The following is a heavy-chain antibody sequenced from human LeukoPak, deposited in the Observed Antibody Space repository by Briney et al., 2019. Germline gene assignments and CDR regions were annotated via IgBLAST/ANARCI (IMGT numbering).Heavy chain of an antibody. CDR2: ISAYNGNT. CDR3: ARDGVHCSSTSCLFDY. Sequence: GASVKVSCKASGYTFTSYGISGVRQAPGQGLEWMGWISAYNGNTNYAQKLQGRVTMTTDTSTSTAYMELRSLTSEDTAVYYCARDGVHCSSTSCLFDYWGQGTLVTVSS. J-gene: IGHJ4*02. D-gene: IGHD2-2*01. V-gene: IGHV1-18*01. CDR1: GYTFTSYG.